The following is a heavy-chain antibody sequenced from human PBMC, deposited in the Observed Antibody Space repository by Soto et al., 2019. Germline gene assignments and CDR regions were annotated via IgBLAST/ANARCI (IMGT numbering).Heavy chain of an antibody. CDR1: GGSVSSGSYY. CDR2: IYYSGST. Sequence: SETLSLTCTVSGGSVSSGSYYWSWIRQPPGKGLEWIGYIYYSGSTNYNPSLKSRVTISVDTSKNQFSLKLSSVTAADTAVYYCARGIVVVTATSVFRAAFDIWGQGTMVTVSS. V-gene: IGHV4-61*01. CDR3: ARGIVVVTATSVFRAAFDI. D-gene: IGHD2-21*02. J-gene: IGHJ3*02.